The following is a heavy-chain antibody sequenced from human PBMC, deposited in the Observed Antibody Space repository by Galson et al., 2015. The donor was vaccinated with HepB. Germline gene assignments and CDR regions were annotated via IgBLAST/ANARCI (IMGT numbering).Heavy chain of an antibody. D-gene: IGHD2-8*01. CDR2: IYSAGNA. CDR3: VGENAIGP. J-gene: IGHJ5*02. Sequence: SLRLSCAASGFTVNSHYYMSWVRQAPGKGLEWVGVIYSAGNAYYGDSVQGRFTLSRDNFKRTMYLQMNSLRAKDTAVYYCVGENAIGPWGQGTLVTVSS. V-gene: IGHV3-66*01. CDR1: GFTVNSHYY.